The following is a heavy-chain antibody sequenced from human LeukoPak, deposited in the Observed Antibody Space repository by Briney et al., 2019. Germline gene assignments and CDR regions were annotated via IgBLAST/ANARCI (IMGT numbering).Heavy chain of an antibody. CDR2: INHSGST. CDR3: AREGVATISMDV. Sequence: SETLSLTCAVYGGSFSGYYWSWIRQPPGKGLEWIGEINHSGSTNYNPSLKSRVTISVDTSKNQFSLKLSSVTAADTAVYYCAREGVATISMDVWGQGTTVTVSS. V-gene: IGHV4-34*01. J-gene: IGHJ6*02. D-gene: IGHD5-12*01. CDR1: GGSFSGYY.